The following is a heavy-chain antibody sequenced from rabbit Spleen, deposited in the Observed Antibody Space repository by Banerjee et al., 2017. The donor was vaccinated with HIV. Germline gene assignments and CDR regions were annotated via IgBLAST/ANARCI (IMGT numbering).Heavy chain of an antibody. D-gene: IGHD8-1*01. V-gene: IGHV1S40*01. CDR1: GFSFSARYY. CDR2: IYGGSLVTT. Sequence: EESGGDLVKPGASLTLTCTASGFSFSARYYMCWVRQAPGKGLQWIACIYGGSLVTTYYATWAKGRFTISKTSSTTVTLQMTSLTVADTATYFCARDTGTSFSTYGMDLWGQGTLVTVS. CDR3: ARDTGTSFSTYGMDL. J-gene: IGHJ6*01.